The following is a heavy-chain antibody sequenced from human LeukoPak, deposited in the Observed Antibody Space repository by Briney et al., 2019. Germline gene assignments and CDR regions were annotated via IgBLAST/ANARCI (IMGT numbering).Heavy chain of an antibody. J-gene: IGHJ5*02. D-gene: IGHD2-15*01. CDR2: IYPGESDT. CDR1: GSSFTSYW. V-gene: IGHV5-51*01. Sequence: GGSRKISCKGSGSSFTSYWIGWARQMPGKGLEWMGIIYPGESDTRYSPSFQGQVTISADKSISPAYLQWSSLKASDTAMYYCARSCSGGSCRNWFYPWGQGTLVTVSS. CDR3: ARSCSGGSCRNWFYP.